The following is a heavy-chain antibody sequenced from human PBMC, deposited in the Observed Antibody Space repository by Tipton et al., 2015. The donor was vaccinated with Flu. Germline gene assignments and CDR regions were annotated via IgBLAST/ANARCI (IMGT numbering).Heavy chain of an antibody. CDR1: GCSSTDYS. J-gene: IGHJ5*02. CDR2: VYPSNSHT. D-gene: IGHD6-19*01. V-gene: IGHV5-51*03. CDR3: LRWDNSGS. Sequence: VQLVQSGAEVKKPGESLKISCKASGCSSTDYSIGWVRQMPGRGLEWMGIVYPSNSHTRYSPSFQGQVTMSADKSITTAYLQWTSLKASDTAMYYCLRWDNSGSWGQGTLVTVSS.